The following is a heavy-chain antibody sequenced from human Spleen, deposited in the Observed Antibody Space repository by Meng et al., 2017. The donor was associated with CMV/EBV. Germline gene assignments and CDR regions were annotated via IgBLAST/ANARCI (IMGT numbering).Heavy chain of an antibody. CDR2: ISGYNDHT. V-gene: IGHV1-18*01. Sequence: ASVKVSCKASGYSFTSYGISWVRQAPGQGLEWMGWISGYNDHTNYAQKFQGRVTMTTDTSTTTAYMELRSLRSDDTAVFYCARDFRQGIDTFDIWGQGTTVTVSS. J-gene: IGHJ3*02. CDR1: GYSFTSYG. D-gene: IGHD3-10*01. CDR3: ARDFRQGIDTFDI.